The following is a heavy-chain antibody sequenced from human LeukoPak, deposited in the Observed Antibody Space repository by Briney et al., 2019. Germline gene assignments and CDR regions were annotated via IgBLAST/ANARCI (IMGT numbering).Heavy chain of an antibody. D-gene: IGHD2-2*01. CDR2: FDPEDGET. CDR1: GYTLTELS. V-gene: IGHV1-24*01. Sequence: ASVKVSCKVSGYTLTELSMHWVRQAPGKGLEWMGGFDPEDGETIYVQKFQGRVTMTEDTSTDTAYMELSSLRSEDTAVYYCATETGTSPFYYYYGMDVWGQGTTVTVSS. J-gene: IGHJ6*02. CDR3: ATETGTSPFYYYYGMDV.